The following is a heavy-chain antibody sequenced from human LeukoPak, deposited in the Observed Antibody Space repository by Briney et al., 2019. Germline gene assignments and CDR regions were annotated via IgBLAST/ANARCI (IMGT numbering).Heavy chain of an antibody. V-gene: IGHV4-4*02. Sequence: SETLSLTCAVSGGSISSSNWWSWVRQPPGKGLEWIGYIYYSGSTNYNPSLKSRVTISVDTSKNQFSLKLSSVTAADTAVYYCARVDSSGYYLDYWGQGTLVTVSS. J-gene: IGHJ4*02. CDR2: IYYSGST. D-gene: IGHD3-22*01. CDR3: ARVDSSGYYLDY. CDR1: GGSISSSNW.